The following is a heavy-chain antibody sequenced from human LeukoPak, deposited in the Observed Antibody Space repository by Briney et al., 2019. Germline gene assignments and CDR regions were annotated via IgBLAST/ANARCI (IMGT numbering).Heavy chain of an antibody. Sequence: PSETLSLTCAVYGGSFSGYYWSWIRQPPGKGLEWIGEINHSGSTDYNPSLKGRVTISVDTSKNQFSLKLSSVTAADTAVYYCARAVYGGNSEYWGQGTLVTVSS. CDR3: ARAVYGGNSEY. CDR1: GGSFSGYY. D-gene: IGHD4-23*01. CDR2: INHSGST. V-gene: IGHV4-34*01. J-gene: IGHJ4*02.